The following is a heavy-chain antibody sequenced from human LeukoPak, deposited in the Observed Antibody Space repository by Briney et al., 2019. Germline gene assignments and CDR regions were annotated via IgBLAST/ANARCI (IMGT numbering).Heavy chain of an antibody. V-gene: IGHV4-38-2*02. Sequence: GTLSLTCTVSGYSISSGYYWGWIRQPPGKGLEWIGSIYHSGSTYYNPSLKSRVTISVDTSKNQFSLKLSSVTAADTAVYYCARDKSIYYDSSGYYPNWGQGTLVTVSS. CDR3: ARDKSIYYDSSGYYPN. J-gene: IGHJ4*02. CDR2: IYHSGST. CDR1: GYSISSGYY. D-gene: IGHD3-22*01.